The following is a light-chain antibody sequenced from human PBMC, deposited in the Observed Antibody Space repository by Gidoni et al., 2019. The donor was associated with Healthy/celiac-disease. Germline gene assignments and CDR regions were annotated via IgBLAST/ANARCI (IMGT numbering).Light chain of an antibody. J-gene: IGKJ2*04. CDR2: GAS. V-gene: IGKV3-20*01. Sequence: EIVLTQSPGTLSLSPGERATLSCRASQSVSSSYLAWYQQKPGQAPRLLIYGASSRATGIPDRFSGSGSGTDFTLTISRLEPEDFAVYYCQQYGSSPLKCSFXXXTKLEIK. CDR3: QQYGSSPLKCS. CDR1: QSVSSSY.